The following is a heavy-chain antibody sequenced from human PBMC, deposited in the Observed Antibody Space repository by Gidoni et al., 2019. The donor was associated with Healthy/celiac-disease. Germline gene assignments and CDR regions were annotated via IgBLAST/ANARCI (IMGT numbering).Heavy chain of an antibody. J-gene: IGHJ5*02. Sequence: QVQLQESGPGLVKPSETLSLTCAVSGYSISSGYYWGWIRQPPGKGLEWIGSIYHSGSTYYNPSLKNRITISGDTSKNQYSLKLSSVTAADTAVYYCARDYYGSGSYFGWFDPWGQGTLVTVSS. CDR1: GYSISSGYY. D-gene: IGHD3-10*01. CDR2: IYHSGST. CDR3: ARDYYGSGSYFGWFDP. V-gene: IGHV4-38-2*01.